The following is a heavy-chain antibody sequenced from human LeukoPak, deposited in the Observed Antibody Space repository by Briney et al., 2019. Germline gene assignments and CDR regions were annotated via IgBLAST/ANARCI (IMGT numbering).Heavy chain of an antibody. J-gene: IGHJ6*03. CDR2: MNPNSGNT. Sequence: ASVKVSCKASGYTFTSYDINWVRQATGQGLEWMGWMNPNSGNTGYAQKFQGRVTITRNTSISTAYMELSSLRSEDTAVYYCARGVFWSGYYIRYYYYYMDVWGKGTTVTVSS. CDR1: GYTFTSYD. CDR3: ARGVFWSGYYIRYYYYYMDV. D-gene: IGHD3-3*01. V-gene: IGHV1-8*03.